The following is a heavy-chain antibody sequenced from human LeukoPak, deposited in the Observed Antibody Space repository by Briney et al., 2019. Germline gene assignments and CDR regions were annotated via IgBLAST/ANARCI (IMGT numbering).Heavy chain of an antibody. CDR1: GLTVSSNY. CDR2: IYSGGST. J-gene: IGHJ6*03. V-gene: IGHV3-53*01. D-gene: IGHD3-10*01. CDR3: ASGSGSYHTPYYYMDV. Sequence: GGSLRLSCAASGLTVSSNYMSWVRQAPGKGLEWVSVIYSGGSTYYADSVKGRFTISRDNSKNTLYLQMSSPRAEDTAVYYCASGSGSYHTPYYYMDVWGKGTTVTVSS.